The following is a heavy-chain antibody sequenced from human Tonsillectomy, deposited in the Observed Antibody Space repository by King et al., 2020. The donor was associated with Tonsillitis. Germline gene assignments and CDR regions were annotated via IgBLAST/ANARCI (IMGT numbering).Heavy chain of an antibody. V-gene: IGHV3-30*04. J-gene: IGHJ4*02. D-gene: IGHD4-23*01. Sequence: VQLVESGGGVVQPGRSLRLSCAASGFTFSSYAMHWVRQAPGKGLEWVAVISYDGSNKYYADSVKGRFTISRDNSKNTLYLQMNSLRAEDTAVYYCAREPSYDYGGSYFDYWGQGTLVTVSS. CDR2: ISYDGSNK. CDR3: AREPSYDYGGSYFDY. CDR1: GFTFSSYA.